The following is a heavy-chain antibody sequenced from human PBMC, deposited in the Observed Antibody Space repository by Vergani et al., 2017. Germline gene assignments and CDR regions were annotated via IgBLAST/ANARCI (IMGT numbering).Heavy chain of an antibody. J-gene: IGHJ3*02. CDR3: ARGGYDAFDI. V-gene: IGHV4-59*01. CDR1: GGSISSYY. D-gene: IGHD1-26*01. Sequence: QVQLQESGPGLVKPSETLSLPCTVSGGSISSYYWSWIRQPPGKGLEWIGYIYYSGSTNYNPSLKSRVTISVDTSKNQFSLKLSSVTAADTAVYYCARGGYDAFDIWGQGTMVTVSS. CDR2: IYYSGST.